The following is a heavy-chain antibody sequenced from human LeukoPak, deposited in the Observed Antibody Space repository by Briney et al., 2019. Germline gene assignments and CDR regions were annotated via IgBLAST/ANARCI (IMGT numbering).Heavy chain of an antibody. J-gene: IGHJ1*01. Sequence: GGSLRLSCAASGFTFSNYWMHWVRQAPGKGLVRVSRINSDGSATSYADSVKGRFTISRDNAKNTLYLQMNSLRAEDTAVYYCAAYDSSGYSGKYFQHWGQGTLVTVSS. D-gene: IGHD3-22*01. CDR3: AAYDSSGYSGKYFQH. CDR2: INSDGSAT. CDR1: GFTFSNYW. V-gene: IGHV3-74*01.